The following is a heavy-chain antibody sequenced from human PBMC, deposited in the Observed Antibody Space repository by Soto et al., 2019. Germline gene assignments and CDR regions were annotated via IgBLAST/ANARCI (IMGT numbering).Heavy chain of an antibody. CDR2: LIPTVGTI. CDR1: GGTFTDAV. CDR3: ARAPILGGVPTYENYFEY. J-gene: IGHJ4*02. Sequence: ASVEVSCKASGGTFTDAVISWVRQGPGQGLEWMGGLIPTVGTINFAQKFQSRVTILTDDCTNTAYMELTGLRCEDTAMYYCARAPILGGVPTYENYFEYWGQGTMVTV. V-gene: IGHV1-69*05. D-gene: IGHD3-3*02.